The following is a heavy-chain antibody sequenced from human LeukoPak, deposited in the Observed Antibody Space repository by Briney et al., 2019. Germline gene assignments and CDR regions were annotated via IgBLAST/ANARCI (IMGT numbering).Heavy chain of an antibody. D-gene: IGHD3-22*01. CDR1: GGSFSVYY. Sequence: SETLSLTCAVYGGSFSVYYWSWIRQPPGKGLEWIGEINHSGSTNYNPSLKSRVTISVDTSKNQFSLKLSPVTAADTAVCYCARGIPNYYDSSGYYSIWGQGTLVTVSS. CDR3: ARGIPNYYDSSGYYSI. V-gene: IGHV4-34*01. J-gene: IGHJ4*02. CDR2: INHSGST.